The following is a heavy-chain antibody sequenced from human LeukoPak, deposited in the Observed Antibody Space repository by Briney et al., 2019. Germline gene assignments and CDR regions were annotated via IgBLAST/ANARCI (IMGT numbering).Heavy chain of an antibody. D-gene: IGHD2-15*01. V-gene: IGHV3-33*06. CDR3: AKARGFCSGGSCYNPFDP. J-gene: IGHJ5*02. Sequence: GRSLRLSCAAPGFMFSSYGMQWVRQAPGKGLEWVEVTWYDGSSKYYADSVKGRFTISRDNSKNTLYVQMNSLRAEDTAVYYCAKARGFCSGGSCYNPFDPWGQGTLVTVSS. CDR2: TWYDGSSK. CDR1: GFMFSSYG.